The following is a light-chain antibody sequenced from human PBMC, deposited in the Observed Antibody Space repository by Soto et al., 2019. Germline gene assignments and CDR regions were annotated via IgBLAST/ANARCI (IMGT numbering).Light chain of an antibody. V-gene: IGKV3-20*01. CDR1: QSVKSSY. CDR3: QQYGSSIT. Sequence: EIVLTQSPGTLSLSPGERATLPCRASQSVKSSYLAWYQHKPGQAPRLFIYGTSSRATGIPDRFSGSGSGTDFTLTISRLEPEDFAVYYCQQYGSSITFGQGTRLE. J-gene: IGKJ5*01. CDR2: GTS.